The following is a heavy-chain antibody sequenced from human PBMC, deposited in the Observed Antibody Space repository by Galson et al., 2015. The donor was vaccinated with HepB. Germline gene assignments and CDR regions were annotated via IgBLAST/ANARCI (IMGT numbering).Heavy chain of an antibody. D-gene: IGHD3-16*02. CDR1: GFTFSSYS. CDR2: ISSSSSTI. J-gene: IGHJ3*02. V-gene: IGHV3-48*02. Sequence: SLRLSCAASGFTFSSYSINWVRQAPGKGLEWVSYISSSSSTIYYADSVKGRFTISRDNAKNSLYLQMNSLIDQDSAVYYCTRTGPQRGPSFNTWGQGTMVTGSS. CDR3: TRTGPQRGPSFNT.